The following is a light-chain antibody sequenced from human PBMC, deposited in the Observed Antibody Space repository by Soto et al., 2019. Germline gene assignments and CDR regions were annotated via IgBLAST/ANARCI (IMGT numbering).Light chain of an antibody. CDR2: ENY. Sequence: QSVLTQPPSVSAAPGQKVTISCSGSSSNIGVNFVSWYQQLPGSAPKLLIYENYERPSGIPDRFSGSKSGTSATLGITGLQTGDEADYYCGTWDNSLSVWVFGGGTKLTVL. J-gene: IGLJ3*02. V-gene: IGLV1-51*02. CDR3: GTWDNSLSVWV. CDR1: SSNIGVNF.